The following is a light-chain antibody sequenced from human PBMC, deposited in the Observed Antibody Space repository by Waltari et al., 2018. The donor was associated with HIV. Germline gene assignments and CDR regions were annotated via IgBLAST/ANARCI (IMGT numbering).Light chain of an antibody. CDR2: EVT. Sequence: QSALTQPASVSGSPGQSITISCTGTSRAVGSYNLVPWYQQHPGKAPKLMIYEVTKRPSGVSNRFSGSKSGNTASLTISGLQAEDEGDYHCCSYAGTSILVFGGGTKLTVL. V-gene: IGLV2-23*02. J-gene: IGLJ3*02. CDR1: SRAVGSYNL. CDR3: CSYAGTSILV.